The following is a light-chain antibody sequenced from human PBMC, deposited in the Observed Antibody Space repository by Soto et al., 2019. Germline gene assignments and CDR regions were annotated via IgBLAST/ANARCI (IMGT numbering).Light chain of an antibody. Sequence: QSVLTQPPSISATPGQKVTISCSGWYSNIETNYVSWYQQLPGTAPKLLIYDNTERPSGVPDRFSGSKSGSSATLGITGLQTGDEADYYCATWDSSLSDGVFGTGTKVTVL. J-gene: IGLJ1*01. CDR2: DNT. CDR1: YSNIETNY. V-gene: IGLV1-51*01. CDR3: ATWDSSLSDGV.